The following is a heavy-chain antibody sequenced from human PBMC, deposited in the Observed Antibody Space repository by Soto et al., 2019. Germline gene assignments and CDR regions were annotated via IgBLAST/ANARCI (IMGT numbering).Heavy chain of an antibody. Sequence: GESRKVSCKGSGYSVTSYWIGWVRQMPGKGLEWMGIIYPGDSDTRYSPSFQGQVTISADKSISTAYLQWSSLKASDTAMYYCARACSGGSCCHNWLDTWGQGSLVTVSS. CDR2: IYPGDSDT. CDR1: GYSVTSYW. V-gene: IGHV5-51*01. J-gene: IGHJ5*02. CDR3: ARACSGGSCCHNWLDT. D-gene: IGHD2-15*01.